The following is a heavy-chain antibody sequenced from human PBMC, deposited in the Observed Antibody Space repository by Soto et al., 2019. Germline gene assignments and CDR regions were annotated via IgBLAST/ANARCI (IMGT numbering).Heavy chain of an antibody. CDR2: IHYSGRT. CDR3: ARHEGNGNVWPLDY. CDR1: GDSIGTTHSY. Sequence: SETLSLTCTVSGDSIGTTHSYWAWIRQSPGKGLEWIGNIHYSGRTYYMPSLRSRVTLSVDTSKNQFSLRLTSVTAEDTAVYYCARHEGNGNVWPLDYWGQVILVTVSS. D-gene: IGHD2-8*01. V-gene: IGHV4-39*01. J-gene: IGHJ4*02.